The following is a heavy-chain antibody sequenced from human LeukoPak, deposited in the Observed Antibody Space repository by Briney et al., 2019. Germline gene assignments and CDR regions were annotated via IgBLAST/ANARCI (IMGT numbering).Heavy chain of an antibody. D-gene: IGHD6-19*01. Sequence: GGSLRLSCAASGCTFSSYAINWVRQAPGTGLGWVSAISGSGDSTFYADSVKGRFTISRDNSKNTLYLQMNSLRAEDTAVYYCAKTPHGYSSGWNYFDYWGQGTLVTVSS. CDR3: AKTPHGYSSGWNYFDY. V-gene: IGHV3-23*01. J-gene: IGHJ4*02. CDR2: ISGSGDST. CDR1: GCTFSSYA.